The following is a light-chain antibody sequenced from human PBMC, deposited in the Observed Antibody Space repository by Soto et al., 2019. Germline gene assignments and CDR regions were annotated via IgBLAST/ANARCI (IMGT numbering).Light chain of an antibody. CDR1: QGISSY. CDR2: AAS. J-gene: IGKJ4*01. CDR3: QQYYSYPLT. V-gene: IGKV1-8*01. Sequence: IPMTQSPSSFSASTGDRVTITCRASQGISSYLAWYQQKPGKAPKLLIYAASTLQSGVPSRFSGSGSGTDFTLTISCLQSEDFATYYCQQYYSYPLTFGGGTKVDIK.